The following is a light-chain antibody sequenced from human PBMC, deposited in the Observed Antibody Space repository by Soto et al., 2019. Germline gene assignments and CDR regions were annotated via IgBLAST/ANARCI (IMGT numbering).Light chain of an antibody. CDR1: RNSVAINNV. Sequence: QADLTPPASVSESPGQWISISCTVIRNSVAINNVVSWYQQSPHTDAKLLLNRDRRQRNAVSDGFSAAKAGNKTAVPISGLQSDDEADYYCCSFVDTGTDLFGSGTKVTVL. CDR3: CSFVDTGTDL. V-gene: IGLV2-23*01. J-gene: IGLJ1*01. CDR2: RDR.